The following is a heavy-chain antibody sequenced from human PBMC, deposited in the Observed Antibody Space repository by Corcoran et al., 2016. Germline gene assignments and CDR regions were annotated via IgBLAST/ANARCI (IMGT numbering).Heavy chain of an antibody. CDR1: GDSVSSNSGA. CDR3: AGEPLAARNYYYGMDV. J-gene: IGHJ6*02. D-gene: IGHD6-6*01. CDR2: TYYRSKWRS. V-gene: IGHV6-1*01. Sequence: QVQLQQSGPGLVKPSQTLSLTCAISGDSVSSNSGAWYWIRQSPSRGLEWLGRTYYRSKWRSDYAISVKSRITINSDTSKNQFSLHLNSLTPEDTAVYYCAGEPLAARNYYYGMDVWGQGTTVTVSS.